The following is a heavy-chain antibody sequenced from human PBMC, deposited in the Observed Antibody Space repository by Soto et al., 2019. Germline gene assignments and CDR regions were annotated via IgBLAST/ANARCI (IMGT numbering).Heavy chain of an antibody. V-gene: IGHV1-69*01. J-gene: IGHJ6*02. CDR1: GGTFSSYA. D-gene: IGHD3-3*01. CDR2: IIPIFGTA. Sequence: QVQLVQSGAEVKKPGSSVKVSCKASGGTFSSYAISWVRQAPGQGLEWMGGIIPIFGTANYAQKFQGRVTITADESTSTAYMELSSLRSEDTAVYYCARSRSGYYDFWSGYYTDYYYGMDVWGQGPTVTVSS. CDR3: ARSRSGYYDFWSGYYTDYYYGMDV.